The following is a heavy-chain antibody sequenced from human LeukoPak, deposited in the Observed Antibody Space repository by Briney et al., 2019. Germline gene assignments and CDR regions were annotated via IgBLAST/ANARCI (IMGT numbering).Heavy chain of an antibody. J-gene: IGHJ1*01. D-gene: IGHD1-14*01. Sequence: SETLSLTCTVSGGSISSSTYYWGWVRQPPGQGLEWIGSIYYSGTTFYKPALTSPVTISVDTSNNQFSLKRSSVTAADTAVYYCAGEITSSCHHWGQGTLVTVSS. CDR2: IYYSGTT. CDR3: AGEITSSCHH. V-gene: IGHV4-39*01. CDR1: GGSISSSTYY.